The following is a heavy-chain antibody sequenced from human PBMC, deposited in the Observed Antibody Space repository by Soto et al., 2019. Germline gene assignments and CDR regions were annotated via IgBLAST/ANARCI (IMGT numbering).Heavy chain of an antibody. J-gene: IGHJ6*03. Sequence: ASVKVSCKASGYTFTSYGISWVRQAPGQGLEWMGWISAYNGNTNYAQKLQGRVTMTTDTSTSTAYMELRSLRSDDTAVYYCASNQEYQPNNRIFRRGYNYYYMDVWGKGTTVTVSS. D-gene: IGHD2-2*01. CDR3: ASNQEYQPNNRIFRRGYNYYYMDV. V-gene: IGHV1-18*01. CDR1: GYTFTSYG. CDR2: ISAYNGNT.